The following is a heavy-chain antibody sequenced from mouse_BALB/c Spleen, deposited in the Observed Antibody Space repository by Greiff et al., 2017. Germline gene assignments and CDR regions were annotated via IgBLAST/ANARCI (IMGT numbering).Heavy chain of an antibody. Sequence: LVESGPELVKPGASVKMSCKASGYTFTSYVMHWVKQKPGQGLEWIGYINPYNDGTKYNEKFKGKATLTSDKSSSTAYMELSSLTSEDSAVYYCARGGYDGGFAYWGQGTLVTVSA. CDR2: INPYNDGT. V-gene: IGHV1-14*01. CDR1: GYTFTSYV. J-gene: IGHJ3*01. D-gene: IGHD2-14*01. CDR3: ARGGYDGGFAY.